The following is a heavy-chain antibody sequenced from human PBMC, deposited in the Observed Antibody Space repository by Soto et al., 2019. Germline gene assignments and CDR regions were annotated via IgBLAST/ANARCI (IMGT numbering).Heavy chain of an antibody. Sequence: GGSLRLSCTASGFTFSSHAMTWVRQAPGKGLEWVSAISGSGGSTYYADSVKGRFTISRDNSKNTLYLQMNSLRAEDTAVYYCAKDTTTLGYYYDSSGLANDYWGQGTLVTVSS. J-gene: IGHJ4*02. CDR2: ISGSGGST. CDR1: GFTFSSHA. D-gene: IGHD3-22*01. CDR3: AKDTTTLGYYYDSSGLANDY. V-gene: IGHV3-23*01.